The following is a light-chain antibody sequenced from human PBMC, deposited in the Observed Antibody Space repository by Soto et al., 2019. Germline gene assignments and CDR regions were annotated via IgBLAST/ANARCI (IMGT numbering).Light chain of an antibody. V-gene: IGLV2-14*01. CDR1: STDVGGYNY. CDR3: GSYTSTDTPFV. J-gene: IGLJ1*01. Sequence: QSVLAQPSCVAGSPGRSLTISCTGTSTDVGGYNYVSWYQHHPGKGPKLIIYEVNNRPSGVSDRFSGSKSGNKASLTISNLEAEDESDYYCGSYTSTDTPFVFGTGTKVTVL. CDR2: EVN.